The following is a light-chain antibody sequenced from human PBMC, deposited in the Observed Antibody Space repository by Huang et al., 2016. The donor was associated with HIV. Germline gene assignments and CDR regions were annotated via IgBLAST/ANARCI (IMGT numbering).Light chain of an antibody. CDR1: QAISNS. V-gene: IGKV1-NL1*01. CDR3: QQYFSTPRT. J-gene: IGKJ1*01. CDR2: CAS. Sequence: DIQMTQSPSSLSASVGDKVSITCRASQAISNSLVWYQQQPGKAPKLLLYCASRLERVVSSRFSGSGSGTDYTLTISSLQPEDFATYYCQQYFSTPRTFGQGTKVEIK.